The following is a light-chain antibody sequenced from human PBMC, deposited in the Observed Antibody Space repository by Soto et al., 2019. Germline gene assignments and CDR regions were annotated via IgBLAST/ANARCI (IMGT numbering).Light chain of an antibody. CDR3: QQYINWPRT. CDR1: QRVSSH. Sequence: ETVMTQSPVTLSVSPGDTATLSCRASQRVSSHLAWYQQKPGQAPRLLVYAASTRAIGIPARFSGSGSGTEFSLTISSLQSEDFAVYYCQQYINWPRTFGQGTKVDIK. V-gene: IGKV3-15*01. J-gene: IGKJ1*01. CDR2: AAS.